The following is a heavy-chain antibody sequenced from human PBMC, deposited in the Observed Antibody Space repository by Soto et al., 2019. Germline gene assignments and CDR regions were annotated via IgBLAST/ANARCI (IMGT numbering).Heavy chain of an antibody. D-gene: IGHD6-13*01. Sequence: SETLSLTCTVSGGSISSYYWSWIRQPPGKGLEWIGYIYYSGSTNYNPSLKSRVTISVDTSKNQFSLKLSSVTAADTAVYYCARVGISSSFDYWGRGTLVTVSS. CDR1: GGSISSYY. CDR3: ARVGISSSFDY. CDR2: IYYSGST. V-gene: IGHV4-59*01. J-gene: IGHJ4*02.